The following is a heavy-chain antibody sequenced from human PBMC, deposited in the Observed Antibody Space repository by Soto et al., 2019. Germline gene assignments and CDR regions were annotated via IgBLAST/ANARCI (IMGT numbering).Heavy chain of an antibody. Sequence: PGGSLRLSCAASGFTFRNYGMNWVRQAPGKGLEWVSYIVIGSSTNYYAVSVKGRFTISRDNAKNSLYLQMNSLRAEDTAVYYCARDQLYYNDISGRPLNAFDVWGQGTMVTVSS. CDR3: ARDQLYYNDISGRPLNAFDV. D-gene: IGHD3-22*01. V-gene: IGHV3-48*01. CDR2: IVIGSSTN. J-gene: IGHJ3*01. CDR1: GFTFRNYG.